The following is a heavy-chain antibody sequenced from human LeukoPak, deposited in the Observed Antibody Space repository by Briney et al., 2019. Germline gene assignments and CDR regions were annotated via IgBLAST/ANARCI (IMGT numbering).Heavy chain of an antibody. CDR1: GGTFSSYA. Sequence: SVKVSCKASGGTFSSYAISWVRQAPGQGLEWMGGIIPIFGTANYAQKFQGRVTITADESTSTAYMELSSLRSEDTAVYFCARDRDRWSSGSYNWFDPWGQGTLVTGSS. V-gene: IGHV1-69*13. J-gene: IGHJ5*02. CDR3: ARDRDRWSSGSYNWFDP. D-gene: IGHD6-19*01. CDR2: IIPIFGTA.